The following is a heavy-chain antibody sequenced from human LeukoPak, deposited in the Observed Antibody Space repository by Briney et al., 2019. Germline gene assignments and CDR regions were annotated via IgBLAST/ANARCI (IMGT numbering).Heavy chain of an antibody. CDR1: GSTFSSYA. D-gene: IGHD3-22*01. CDR2: ISGSGGST. Sequence: GASLRLSCAASGSTFSSYAMSWVRQAPGKGLEWVSAISGSGGSTYYADSVKGRFTISRDNSKNTLYLQMNSLRAEDTAVYYCAKDYYDSSGRWFDPWGQGTLVTVSS. CDR3: AKDYYDSSGRWFDP. J-gene: IGHJ5*02. V-gene: IGHV3-23*01.